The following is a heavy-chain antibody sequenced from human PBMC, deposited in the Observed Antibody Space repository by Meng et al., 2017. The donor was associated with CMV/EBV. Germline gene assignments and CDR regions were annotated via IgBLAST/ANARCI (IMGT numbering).Heavy chain of an antibody. V-gene: IGHV3-38-3*01. J-gene: IGHJ6*02. D-gene: IGHD3-3*01. Sequence: GESLKISCAASGFTVSSNEESWVRQAPGKGLEWVSSISDGSTYYADSVKGRFTTSRDNSKNTLYLQMNSLRAEDTAVYYCAKDTIFGVDLNYYGMDVWGQGTTVTVSS. CDR3: AKDTIFGVDLNYYGMDV. CDR1: GFTVSSNE. CDR2: ISDGST.